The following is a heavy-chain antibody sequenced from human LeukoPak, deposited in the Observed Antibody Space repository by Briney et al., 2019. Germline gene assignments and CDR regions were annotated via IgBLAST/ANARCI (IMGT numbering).Heavy chain of an antibody. D-gene: IGHD6-13*01. V-gene: IGHV3-48*03. CDR2: ISDHGKSR. Sequence: PGGSLRLSCAASGFTFSTYEMNWVRQTPGKGLEWVSYISDHGKSRNYVDSVKGRFAISRDNAKNSLYLQMNSLRVEDTAVYFCARARIAAPLLDYWRQGSLVTVSS. CDR1: GFTFSTYE. J-gene: IGHJ4*02. CDR3: ARARIAAPLLDY.